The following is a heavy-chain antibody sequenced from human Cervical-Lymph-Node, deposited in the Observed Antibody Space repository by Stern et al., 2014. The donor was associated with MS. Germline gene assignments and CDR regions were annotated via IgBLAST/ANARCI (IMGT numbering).Heavy chain of an antibody. J-gene: IGHJ4*02. CDR1: GFTFSSYA. D-gene: IGHD6-19*01. Sequence: VQLEESGGGVVQPGRSLRLSCAASGFTFSSYAMHWVRQAPGKGLEWVAVISYDGSDKYYAESVKGRFTISRDNSKKTLYLQMNSLRAEDTAVYYCARGIRSFSSGWYYFDSWGQGTLVTVSS. CDR3: ARGIRSFSSGWYYFDS. V-gene: IGHV3-30*01. CDR2: ISYDGSDK.